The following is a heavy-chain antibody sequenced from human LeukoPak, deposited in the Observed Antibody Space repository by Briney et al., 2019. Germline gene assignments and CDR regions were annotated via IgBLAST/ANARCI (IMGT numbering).Heavy chain of an antibody. D-gene: IGHD1-26*01. CDR1: GGTFSSYA. V-gene: IGHV1-69*06. Sequence: SVTVSCKASGGTFSSYAISWVRQAPGQGLEWMGGIIPIFGTANYAQKFQGRVTITADKSTSTAYMELSSLRSEDTAVYYCARLVGATYEFDYWGQGTLVTVSS. CDR3: ARLVGATYEFDY. CDR2: IIPIFGTA. J-gene: IGHJ4*02.